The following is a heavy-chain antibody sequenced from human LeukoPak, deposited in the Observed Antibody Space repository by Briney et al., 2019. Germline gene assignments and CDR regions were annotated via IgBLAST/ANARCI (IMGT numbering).Heavy chain of an antibody. CDR2: ISGSGDST. J-gene: IGHJ4*02. D-gene: IGHD1-26*01. CDR3: AKDLLGSTTRDY. CDR1: GFTFSSYA. V-gene: IGHV3-23*01. Sequence: GGSLRLSCAASGFTFSSYAMSWVRQAPGKGLEWVSVISGSGDSTYYADSVKGRFTISRDNSKNTLCLQMNSLRAEDTAIYYCAKDLLGSTTRDYWGQGTLVTVSS.